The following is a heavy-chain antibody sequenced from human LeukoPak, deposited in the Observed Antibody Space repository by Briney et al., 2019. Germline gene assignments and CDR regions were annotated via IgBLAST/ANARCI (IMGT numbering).Heavy chain of an antibody. V-gene: IGHV3-11*04. CDR2: ISSSGSTI. D-gene: IGHD4-17*01. CDR3: ATEDDYGDYVSWFDP. J-gene: IGHJ5*02. Sequence: GGSLRLSCAGSGFTFSDYYMSWIRQAPGKGLEWVSYISSSGSTIYYADSVKGRFTISRDNAKNSLYLQMNSLRAEDTAVYYCATEDDYGDYVSWFDPWGQGTLVTVSS. CDR1: GFTFSDYY.